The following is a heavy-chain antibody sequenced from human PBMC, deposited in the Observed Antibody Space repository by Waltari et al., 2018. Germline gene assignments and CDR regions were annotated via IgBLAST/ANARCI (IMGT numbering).Heavy chain of an antibody. CDR1: GFTFKNFA. V-gene: IGHV3-23*04. J-gene: IGHJ4*02. CDR3: AKRWAIYYFEY. CDR2: ITEMGDT. D-gene: IGHD3-9*01. Sequence: EVQLVESGGGLVQPGGSLRLSCAASGFTFKNFAMSWVREGQGKGLEWVSTITEMGDTLYADCVKGRFTTSRDNYKNTLSLQMNSLRAEDTAVYYCAKRWAIYYFEYWGQGNLVTVSS.